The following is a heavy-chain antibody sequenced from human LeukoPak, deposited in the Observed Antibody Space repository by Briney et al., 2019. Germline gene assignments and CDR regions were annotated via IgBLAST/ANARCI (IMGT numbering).Heavy chain of an antibody. CDR2: ISSSGSTI. V-gene: IGHV3-48*03. Sequence: PGGSLRLSCAASGFTFSSYEMNWVRQAPGKGLEWVSYISSSGSTIYYADSVKGRFTISRDNAKNSLYLQMNSLRAEDTAAYYCARERTGGTLTWGQGTLVTVSS. CDR3: ARERTGGTLT. CDR1: GFTFSSYE. D-gene: IGHD2-15*01. J-gene: IGHJ5*02.